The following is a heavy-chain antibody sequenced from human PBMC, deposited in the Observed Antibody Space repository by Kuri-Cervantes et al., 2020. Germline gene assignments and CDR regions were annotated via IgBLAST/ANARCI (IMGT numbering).Heavy chain of an antibody. V-gene: IGHV3-23*01. D-gene: IGHD3-3*01. Sequence: GGSLRLSCAASGFTFSSYAMSWVRQAPGKGLEWVSAISGSGGSTYYADSVKGRFTISRDNAKNSLYLQMNSLRAEDTAVYYCARDLNDFWSGYSPDAFDIWGQGTMVTVSS. J-gene: IGHJ3*02. CDR3: ARDLNDFWSGYSPDAFDI. CDR2: ISGSGGST. CDR1: GFTFSSYA.